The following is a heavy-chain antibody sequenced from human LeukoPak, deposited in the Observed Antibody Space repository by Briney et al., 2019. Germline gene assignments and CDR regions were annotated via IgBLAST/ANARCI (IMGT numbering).Heavy chain of an antibody. CDR3: ARDQVGFWSGYRITFFDY. CDR2: IYYSGST. D-gene: IGHD3-3*01. Sequence: SETLSLTCTVSGGFISSYYWSWIRQPPGKGLEWIGYIYYSGSTNYNPSLKSRVTISVDTSKNQLSLKVTSVTAADTAVYYCARDQVGFWSGYRITFFDYWGQGTLVTVSS. CDR1: GGFISSYY. V-gene: IGHV4-59*01. J-gene: IGHJ4*02.